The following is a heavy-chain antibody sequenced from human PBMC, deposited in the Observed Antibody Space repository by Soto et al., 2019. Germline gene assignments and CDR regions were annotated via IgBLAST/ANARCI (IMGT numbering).Heavy chain of an antibody. CDR2: IIPFIRAS. Sequence: QVLLVQSGAEVKKPGSSVKVSCKTSGDTFGSYAISWVLQAPGQGLEWMGGIIPFIRASNYAQKFQGRVTITADESTTTVHMDLSSLRFEDTAVYDCAMNLRYFGSGSFLRGMDVWGEGTTVTVSS. CDR3: AMNLRYFGSGSFLRGMDV. V-gene: IGHV1-69*01. J-gene: IGHJ6*04. D-gene: IGHD3-10*01. CDR1: GDTFGSYA.